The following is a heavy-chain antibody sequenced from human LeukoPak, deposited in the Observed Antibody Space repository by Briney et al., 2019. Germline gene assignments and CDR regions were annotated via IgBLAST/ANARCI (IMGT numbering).Heavy chain of an antibody. D-gene: IGHD3-10*01. CDR3: ARGPSKEITMVRGVTAVYMDV. J-gene: IGHJ6*03. Sequence: GGSLRLSCAASGFTFSSYGMHWVRQAPGKGLEWVAFIRNDGSNKHYADSVKGRFTISRDNIKNTLYLQMNSLRADDTAVYYCARGPSKEITMVRGVTAVYMDVWGKGTTVTVSS. CDR1: GFTFSSYG. V-gene: IGHV3-30*02. CDR2: IRNDGSNK.